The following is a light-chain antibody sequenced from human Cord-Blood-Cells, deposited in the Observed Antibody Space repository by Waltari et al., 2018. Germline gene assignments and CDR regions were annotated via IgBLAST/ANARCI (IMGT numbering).Light chain of an antibody. CDR2: EGS. CDR3: CSYAGSSTWV. CDR1: SSDVGSYNL. V-gene: IGLV2-23*01. Sequence: QSALTQPASVSGSPGQSFPISCTGTSSDVGSYNLVSWYQQHPGKAPKLMIYEGSKRPSGVSNRFSGSKSGNTASLTISGLQAEDEADYYCCSYAGSSTWVFGGGTKLTVL. J-gene: IGLJ3*02.